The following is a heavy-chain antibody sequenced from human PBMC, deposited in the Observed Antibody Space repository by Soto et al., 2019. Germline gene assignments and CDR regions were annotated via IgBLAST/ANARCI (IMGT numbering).Heavy chain of an antibody. CDR2: IRGSGDST. CDR1: GFTFSSYP. D-gene: IGHD3-16*01. CDR3: ESRGRGSYYDY. J-gene: IGHJ4*02. V-gene: IGHV3-23*01. Sequence: EVQLLESGGGLVQPGGSLRLSCAASGFTFSSYPMRWVRQPPGKWLAWVSAIRGSGDSTYSADSVKGRFTISRDNSKNTVYPQMNSLRAADTAVYYCESRGRGSYYDYLGQGTLVTVSS.